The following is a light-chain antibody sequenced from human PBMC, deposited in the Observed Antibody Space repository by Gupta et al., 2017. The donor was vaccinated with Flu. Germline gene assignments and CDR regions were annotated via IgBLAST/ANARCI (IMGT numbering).Light chain of an antibody. CDR2: ALP. Sequence: PVTLSLSPGERAALSCRDSRSFIFFQAEDGIRAATVTRVQTCALPICVRCIPSTGSGSGSGTDFSLTISSLQPDDFATYYCQQYNTYPLTFGQGTRLEIK. J-gene: IGKJ5*01. CDR3: QQYNTYPLT. V-gene: IGKV3-15*01. CDR1: RSFIFF.